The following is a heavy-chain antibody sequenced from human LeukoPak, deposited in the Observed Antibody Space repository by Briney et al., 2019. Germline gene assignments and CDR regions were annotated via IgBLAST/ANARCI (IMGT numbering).Heavy chain of an antibody. CDR3: ARARYYDYVWGSYLSEFDY. D-gene: IGHD3-16*02. Sequence: SETLSLTCTVSGGSISSGGYYWSWIRQHPGKGLEWIGYIYYSGSTYYNPSLKSRVTISVDTSKNQFSLKLSSVTAADTAVYYCARARYYDYVWGSYLSEFDYWGQGTLVTVSS. CDR1: GGSISSGGYY. V-gene: IGHV4-31*03. J-gene: IGHJ4*02. CDR2: IYYSGST.